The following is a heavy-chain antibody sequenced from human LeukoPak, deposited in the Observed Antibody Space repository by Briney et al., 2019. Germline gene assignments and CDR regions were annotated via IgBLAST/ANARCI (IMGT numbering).Heavy chain of an antibody. J-gene: IGHJ4*02. Sequence: SVKVSCKASGGTFSSYAISWVRQAPGQGLEWMGGIIPIFGTANYAQRFQGRVTITADKSTSTAYMELSSLRSEDTAVYYCARVQRITMVRGVPGPLDWGQGTLVTVSS. CDR2: IIPIFGTA. CDR3: ARVQRITMVRGVPGPLD. D-gene: IGHD3-10*01. CDR1: GGTFSSYA. V-gene: IGHV1-69*06.